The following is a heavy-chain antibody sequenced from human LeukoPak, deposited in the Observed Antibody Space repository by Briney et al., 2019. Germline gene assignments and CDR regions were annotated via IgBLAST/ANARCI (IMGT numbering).Heavy chain of an antibody. D-gene: IGHD5-18*01. V-gene: IGHV4-59*01. J-gene: IGHJ4*02. CDR1: GGSISSYY. CDR2: IYYSGST. Sequence: SETLSLTCTVSGGSISSYYWSWIRQPPGKGLEWIGYIYYSGSTNYNPSLMSRVTISVDTSKNQFSLKLSSVTAADTAVYYCARYSGQFDYWGQGTLVTVSS. CDR3: ARYSGQFDY.